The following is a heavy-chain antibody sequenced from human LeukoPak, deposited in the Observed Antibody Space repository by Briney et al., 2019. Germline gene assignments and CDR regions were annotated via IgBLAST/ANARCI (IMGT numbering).Heavy chain of an antibody. CDR3: ASPTTMTTAIEY. Sequence: SETLSLTCTVSGGSISSSSYYWGWIRQPPGKGLEWIGSIYYSGSTYYNPSLRSRVTISVDTSKNQFSLKLGSVTAADTAVYYCASPTTMTTAIEYWGQGTLVTVSS. J-gene: IGHJ4*02. V-gene: IGHV4-39*01. CDR2: IYYSGST. CDR1: GGSISSSSYY. D-gene: IGHD4-17*01.